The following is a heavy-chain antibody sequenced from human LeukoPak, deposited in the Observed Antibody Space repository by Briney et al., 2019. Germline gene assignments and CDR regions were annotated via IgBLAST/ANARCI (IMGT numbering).Heavy chain of an antibody. Sequence: GGSLRLSCAASGFTFSSYWVHWVRQAPGKGLVWVSRINTDGSTTGYADAVKGRFTISRDNAKNTLYLQMNSLRAEDTAVYYCARAHRSGSLDNWGQGTLVTVS. CDR3: ARAHRSGSLDN. J-gene: IGHJ4*02. CDR1: GFTFSSYW. CDR2: INTDGSTT. D-gene: IGHD1-26*01. V-gene: IGHV3-74*01.